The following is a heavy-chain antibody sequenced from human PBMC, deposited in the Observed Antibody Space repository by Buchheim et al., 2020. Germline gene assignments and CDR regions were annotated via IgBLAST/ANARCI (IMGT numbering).Heavy chain of an antibody. Sequence: QVQLVQSGAEVKKPGSSVKVSCKASGGTFSSYAISWVRQAPGQGLEWMGRIIPILGIANYAQKFQGRVTITADKSTSPAYMELSSLRSEDTAVYYCARMYYYDSSVYYYYGMDVWGQGTT. J-gene: IGHJ6*02. V-gene: IGHV1-69*04. D-gene: IGHD3-22*01. CDR3: ARMYYYDSSVYYYYGMDV. CDR1: GGTFSSYA. CDR2: IIPILGIA.